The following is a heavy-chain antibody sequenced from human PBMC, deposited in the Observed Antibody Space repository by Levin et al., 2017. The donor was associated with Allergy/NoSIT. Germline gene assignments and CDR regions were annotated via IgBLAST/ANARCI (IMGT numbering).Heavy chain of an antibody. V-gene: IGHV3-30-3*01. CDR1: GFTFSSYA. CDR2: ISYDGSNK. D-gene: IGHD6-6*01. J-gene: IGHJ6*02. Sequence: LSLTCAASGFTFSSYAMHWVRQAPGKGLEWVAVISYDGSNKYYADSVKGRFTISRDNSKNTLYLQMNSLRAEDTAVYYCARDGGIEKAARNLYYYYYGMDVWGQGTTVTVSS. CDR3: ARDGGIEKAARNLYYYYYGMDV.